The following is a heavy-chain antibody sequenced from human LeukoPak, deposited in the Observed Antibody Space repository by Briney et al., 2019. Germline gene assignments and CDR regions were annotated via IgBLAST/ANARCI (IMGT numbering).Heavy chain of an antibody. D-gene: IGHD5-12*01. CDR3: ARRGYDPWDLDY. CDR1: GFTFSSYE. Sequence: GGSLRLSCAASGFTFSSYEMNWVRQAPGKGLEWVSYISTSGSTKYYADSVKGRFTISRDNAKNSVHLQMNSLRAEDTAVYYCARRGYDPWDLDYWGQGTLVTVSS. V-gene: IGHV3-48*03. CDR2: ISTSGSTK. J-gene: IGHJ4*02.